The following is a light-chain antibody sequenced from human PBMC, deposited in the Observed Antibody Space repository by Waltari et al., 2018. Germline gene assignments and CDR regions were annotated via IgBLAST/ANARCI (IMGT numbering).Light chain of an antibody. CDR3: QHYVSLPVT. V-gene: IGKV3-20*01. J-gene: IGKJ1*01. CDR1: QSVSRA. CDR2: GAS. Sequence: EIVLTQSSGTLSLSSGERATLSGRASQSVSRALAWYQQNPGQAPRLLIYGASNRATGIPDRFSGSGSGTDFSLIISRLEPEDFAVYYCQHYVSLPVTFGQGTKVEIK.